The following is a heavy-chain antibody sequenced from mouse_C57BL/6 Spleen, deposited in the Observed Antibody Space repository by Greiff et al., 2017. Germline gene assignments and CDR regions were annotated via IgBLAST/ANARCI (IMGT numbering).Heavy chain of an antibody. CDR3: ARSLGYYPFDY. Sequence: VQLQQPGAELVMPGASVKLSCKASGYTFTSYWMHWVKQRPGQGLEWIGEIDPSDSYTNYNQKFKGKSTLTVDKSSSTAYMQLSSLTSEDSAVYYCARSLGYYPFDYWGQGTTLTVSS. D-gene: IGHD2-3*01. CDR1: GYTFTSYW. V-gene: IGHV1-69*01. J-gene: IGHJ2*01. CDR2: IDPSDSYT.